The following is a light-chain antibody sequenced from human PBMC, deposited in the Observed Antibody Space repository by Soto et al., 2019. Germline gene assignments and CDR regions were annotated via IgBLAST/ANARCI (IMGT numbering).Light chain of an antibody. Sequence: DIQMTQSPSALSASVGDRVTITCRASQYISNWVAWYQQKPGKAPKLLIYDGSTMESGVPSRFSGSVAEKLFTPTIKRLQPEDFGTYFCKQYNSFSGTFGGGTKVDIK. CDR2: DGS. V-gene: IGKV1-5*01. CDR1: QYISNW. CDR3: KQYNSFSGT. J-gene: IGKJ4*01.